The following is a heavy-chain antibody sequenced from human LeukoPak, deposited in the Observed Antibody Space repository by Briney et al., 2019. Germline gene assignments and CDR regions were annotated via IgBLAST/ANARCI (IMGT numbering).Heavy chain of an antibody. CDR1: GGSISNYY. CDR3: AREISAGSGRTFDY. D-gene: IGHD3-10*01. V-gene: IGHV4-59*12. Sequence: SETLSLTCTVSGGSISNYYWSWIRQPPGKGLEWIGYIYYSGTTNYNPSLKSRVTMSLDTSKNQFSLQLSSVTAADTAVYYCAREISAGSGRTFDYWGQGTLVTVSS. J-gene: IGHJ4*02. CDR2: IYYSGTT.